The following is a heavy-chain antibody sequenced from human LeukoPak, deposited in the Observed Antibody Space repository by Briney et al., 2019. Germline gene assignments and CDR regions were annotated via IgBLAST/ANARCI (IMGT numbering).Heavy chain of an antibody. V-gene: IGHV5-51*01. CDR2: IYPGDSDA. CDR3: ARPYSTGIRDAYDM. J-gene: IGHJ3*02. CDR1: GYIFTNYW. Sequence: GESLTISCTASGYIFTNYWIAWVRQMRGAGLECIRTIYPGDSDARCSPAFQGQFTLSVDRSTTTGYLQWPSLKASDTAMYYCARPYSTGIRDAYDMWGQGTMVIVSS. D-gene: IGHD2/OR15-2a*01.